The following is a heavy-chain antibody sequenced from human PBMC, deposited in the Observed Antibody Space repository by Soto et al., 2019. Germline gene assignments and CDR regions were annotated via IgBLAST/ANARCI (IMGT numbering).Heavy chain of an antibody. CDR2: ISGSGGST. CDR1: GFTFSSYA. V-gene: IGHV3-23*01. D-gene: IGHD1-1*01. CDR3: SKNWRAGKNIQGFDP. J-gene: IGHJ5*02. Sequence: PGGSLRLSCAASGFTFSSYAMSWVRQAPGKGLEWVSAISGSGGSTYYADSVKGRFTISRDNSKNTLYLQMNSLRAEDTAVYYCSKNWRAGKNIQGFDPGGQGTLVTVSS.